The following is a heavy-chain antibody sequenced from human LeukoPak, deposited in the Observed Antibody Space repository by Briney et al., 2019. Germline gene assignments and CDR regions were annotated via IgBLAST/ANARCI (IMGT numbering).Heavy chain of an antibody. J-gene: IGHJ6*02. V-gene: IGHV3-30*04. CDR2: ISYDGSNK. Sequence: PGGSLRLSCAASGFTFSSYAMHWVRQAPGKGLEWVAVISYDGSNKYYADSVKGRFTISRDNSKNTLYLQMNSLGAEDTAVYYCARGRYYGSGSMDVWGQGTTVTVSS. CDR3: ARGRYYGSGSMDV. CDR1: GFTFSSYA. D-gene: IGHD3-10*01.